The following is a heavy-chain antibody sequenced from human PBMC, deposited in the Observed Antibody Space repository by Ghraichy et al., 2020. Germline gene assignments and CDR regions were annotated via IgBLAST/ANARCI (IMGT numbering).Heavy chain of an antibody. CDR2: INHSGST. CDR1: GGSFSGYY. CDR3: ARGYGDYIVYYYYGMDV. Sequence: SETLSLTFAVYGGSFSGYYWSWIRQPPGKGLEWIGEINHSGSTNYNPSLKSRVTISVDTSKNQFSLKLSSVTAADTAVYYCARGYGDYIVYYYYGMDVWGQGTTVTVSS. V-gene: IGHV4-34*01. J-gene: IGHJ6*02. D-gene: IGHD4-17*01.